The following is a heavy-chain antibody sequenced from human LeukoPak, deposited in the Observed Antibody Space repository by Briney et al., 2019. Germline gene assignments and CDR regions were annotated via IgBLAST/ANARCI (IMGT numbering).Heavy chain of an antibody. D-gene: IGHD5-12*01. V-gene: IGHV1-2*02. CDR1: GYTFTSYG. CDR3: ARVRGYSGYDYGVYGMDV. J-gene: IGHJ6*02. CDR2: INPNSGGT. Sequence: GASVKVSCKASGYTFTSYGISWVRQAPGQGLEWMGWINPNSGGTNYAQKFQGRVTMTRDTSISTAYMELSRLRSDDTAVYYCARVRGYSGYDYGVYGMDVWGQGTTVTVSS.